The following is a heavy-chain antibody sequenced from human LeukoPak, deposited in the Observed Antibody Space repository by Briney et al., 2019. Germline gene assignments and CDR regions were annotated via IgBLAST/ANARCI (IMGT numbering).Heavy chain of an antibody. D-gene: IGHD6-19*01. CDR1: GGSISSSSYY. CDR3: ARLTSDGIGWVGYYYYMDV. V-gene: IGHV4-39*01. J-gene: IGHJ6*03. CDR2: IYYSGST. Sequence: PSETLSLTCTASGGSISSSSYYWRWIRQPPGKGLEWIGSIYYSGSTYYNPSLKSRFTISVNTSKNRFSLKLSSVIAADTAVYYCARLTSDGIGWVGYYYYMDVWGKGTTVTVSS.